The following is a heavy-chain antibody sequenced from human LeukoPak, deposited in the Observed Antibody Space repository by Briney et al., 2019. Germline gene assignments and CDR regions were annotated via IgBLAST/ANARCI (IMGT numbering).Heavy chain of an antibody. Sequence: GGSLRLSCAASGFTFSSYEMNWVRQAPGKGLEWVSYISSSGNAIYYADSVKGRFTISRDNAKNSLYLQMNSLRAEDTAVYYCARHAWGCFDYWGQGTLVTVSS. CDR3: ARHAWGCFDY. V-gene: IGHV3-48*03. CDR2: ISSSGNAI. D-gene: IGHD7-27*01. CDR1: GFTFSSYE. J-gene: IGHJ4*02.